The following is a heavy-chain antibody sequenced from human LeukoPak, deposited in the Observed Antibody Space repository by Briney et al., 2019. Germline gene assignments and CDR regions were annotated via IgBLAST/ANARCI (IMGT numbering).Heavy chain of an antibody. CDR3: GRGEISGYSYYFDY. V-gene: IGHV4-30-4*08. J-gene: IGHJ4*02. Sequence: PSETLSLTCTVSGGSISSGDYYWSWIRQPPGKGLEWIGYIYYSGSTYYNPSLKSRVTISVDTSKNQFSLKLSSVTAADTAVYYCGRGEISGYSYYFDYWGQGTMVTLSS. CDR1: GGSISSGDYY. D-gene: IGHD6-25*01. CDR2: IYYSGST.